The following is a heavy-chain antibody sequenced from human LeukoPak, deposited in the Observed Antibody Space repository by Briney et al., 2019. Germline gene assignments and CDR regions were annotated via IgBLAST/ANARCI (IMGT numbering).Heavy chain of an antibody. D-gene: IGHD6-19*01. CDR1: GGSISSSSYY. V-gene: IGHV4-39*07. CDR3: ARLHSRGWPLECMDV. Sequence: PSETLSLTCTVSGGSISSSSYYWGWIRQPPGKGLEWIGSIYYSGSTYYNPSLKSRVTISVDTSKNQFSLKLSSVTAADTAVYYCARLHSRGWPLECMDVWGRGTTVTVSS. CDR2: IYYSGST. J-gene: IGHJ6*02.